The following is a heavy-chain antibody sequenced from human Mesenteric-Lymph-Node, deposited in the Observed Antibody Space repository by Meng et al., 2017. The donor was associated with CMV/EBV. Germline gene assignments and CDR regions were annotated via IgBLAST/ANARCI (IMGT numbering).Heavy chain of an antibody. V-gene: IGHV3-23*01. Sequence: ETLSLTCAASGFPLSSYAMNWVRQAPGKGLEWVSTISDSGDSTNYADSVKGRFTISRDNSKNTLYLQMNSLRAEDTAVYYCANLFPPGYDFWSGHRHRPKYGMDVWGQGTTVTVSS. J-gene: IGHJ6*02. CDR3: ANLFPPGYDFWSGHRHRPKYGMDV. CDR2: ISDSGDST. CDR1: GFPLSSYA. D-gene: IGHD3-3*01.